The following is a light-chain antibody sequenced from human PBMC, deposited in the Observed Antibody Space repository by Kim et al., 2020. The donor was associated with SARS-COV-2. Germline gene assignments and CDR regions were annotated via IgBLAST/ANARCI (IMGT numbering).Light chain of an antibody. V-gene: IGKV1-39*01. CDR2: AAS. Sequence: DIQMTQSPSSLSASVGDRVTITCRASQSISNYLNWYQQKPGKAPKVLISAASSLQSGVPSKFSGSGSGTYFTLTINSLQPEDFVTYYCQQTYSMVRTFGQGTKVEIK. J-gene: IGKJ1*01. CDR3: QQTYSMVRT. CDR1: QSISNY.